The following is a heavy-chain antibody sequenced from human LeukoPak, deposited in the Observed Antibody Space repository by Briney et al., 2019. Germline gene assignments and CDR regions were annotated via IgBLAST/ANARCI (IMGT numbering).Heavy chain of an antibody. D-gene: IGHD1-26*01. CDR2: ISSSSSTI. V-gene: IGHV3-48*04. CDR3: ARDGRYSGSYKDY. CDR1: GFTFSSES. Sequence: GGPLTPPCPPSGFTFSSESMKWVRQAPGRGRKWVSYISSSSSTIYYADSVKGRFTISRDNAKNSLYLQMNSLRAEDTAVYYCARDGRYSGSYKDYWGQGTVVTVSS. J-gene: IGHJ4*02.